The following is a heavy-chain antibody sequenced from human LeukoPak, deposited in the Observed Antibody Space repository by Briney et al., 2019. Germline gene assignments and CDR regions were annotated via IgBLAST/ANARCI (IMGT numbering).Heavy chain of an antibody. J-gene: IGHJ3*02. D-gene: IGHD5-12*01. CDR3: ARNRGYDLGDAFDI. CDR2: IYTSGST. CDR1: GGSISSGSYY. V-gene: IGHV4-61*02. Sequence: SQTLSLTCTVSGGSISSGSYYWSWIRQPAGKGLEWIGRIYTSGSTNYNPSLKNRVTISVDTSKNQFSLKLSSVTAADTAVYYCARNRGYDLGDAFDIWGQGTMVTVSS.